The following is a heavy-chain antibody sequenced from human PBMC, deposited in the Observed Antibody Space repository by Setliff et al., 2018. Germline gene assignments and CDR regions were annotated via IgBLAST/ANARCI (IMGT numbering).Heavy chain of an antibody. CDR3: TTDPYWSDY. D-gene: IGHD2-8*02. J-gene: IGHJ4*02. CDR1: GFTFTNSW. V-gene: IGHV3-15*01. Sequence: GGSLRLSCAASGFTFTNSWMNWVRQAPGKXXXXXXXXXXXXXGGTTXXXAPVKGRFTISRDDSESTLYLQMNSLKTEDTAVYYCTTDPYWSDYWGQGTLVTVSS. CDR2: XXXXXXGGTT.